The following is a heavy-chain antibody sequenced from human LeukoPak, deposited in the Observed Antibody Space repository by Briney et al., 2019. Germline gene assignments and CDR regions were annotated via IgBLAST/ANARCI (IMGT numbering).Heavy chain of an antibody. J-gene: IGHJ4*02. CDR3: ARDLAVATLPTFDY. Sequence: ASVKVSCKASSYTFTRYGISWVRQAPGQGLEWMEWISGYNGNTNYAQKFQGRVTMTTDTSTSTAYMELRSLRSDDTAVYYCARDLAVATLPTFDYWGQGIPVTVSS. V-gene: IGHV1-18*01. CDR1: SYTFTRYG. CDR2: ISGYNGNT. D-gene: IGHD6-19*01.